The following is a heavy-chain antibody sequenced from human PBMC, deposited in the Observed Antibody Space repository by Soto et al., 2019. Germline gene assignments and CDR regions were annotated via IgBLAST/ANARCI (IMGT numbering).Heavy chain of an antibody. V-gene: IGHV1-69*13. CDR2: IVPIYRTA. CDR3: ARDSGAKLSSS. Sequence: SVKVSCKASGGTFSSYRFNWVRQARGQGLEWLGGIVPIYRTADYAQKFQGRVTITADESTRTVYMELSSLKSQDTALYYCARDSGAKLSSSWGQGTLVTVS. D-gene: IGHD6-13*01. CDR1: GGTFSSYR. J-gene: IGHJ4*02.